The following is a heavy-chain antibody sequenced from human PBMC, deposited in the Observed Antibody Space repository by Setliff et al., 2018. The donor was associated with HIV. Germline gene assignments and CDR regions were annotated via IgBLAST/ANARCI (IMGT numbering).Heavy chain of an antibody. D-gene: IGHD6-13*01. CDR2: ISGGGGIT. Sequence: PGGSLRLSCAASGFTFSNYAMTWVRQAPGTGLECVSAISGGGGITYYADSVKGRFTISRDNSKNRLYLQMNSLRVEDTALYYCAKDYLSSSTWYGGLGYWGLGTLVTVSS. V-gene: IGHV3-23*01. CDR1: GFTFSNYA. CDR3: AKDYLSSSTWYGGLGY. J-gene: IGHJ4*02.